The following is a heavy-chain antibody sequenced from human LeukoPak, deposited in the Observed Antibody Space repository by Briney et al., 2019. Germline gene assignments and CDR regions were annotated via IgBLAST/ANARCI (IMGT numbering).Heavy chain of an antibody. V-gene: IGHV4-34*01. J-gene: IGHJ4*02. Sequence: PSETLSLTCAVYGGSFSGYYWSWIRQPPGKGLEWIGEINHSGSTNYNPSLKSRVTISVDTSKDQFSLKLSSVTAADTAVYYCARAPMATGLDYWGQGTLVTVSS. CDR3: ARAPMATGLDY. D-gene: IGHD3-10*01. CDR2: INHSGST. CDR1: GGSFSGYY.